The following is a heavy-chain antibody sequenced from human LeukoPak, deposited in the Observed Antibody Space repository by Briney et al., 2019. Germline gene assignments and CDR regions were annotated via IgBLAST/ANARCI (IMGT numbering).Heavy chain of an antibody. V-gene: IGHV1-2*02. J-gene: IGHJ4*02. CDR2: INPNSGAT. Sequence: ASVRVSGNAAGHPFTPYVVHWGREAPGQGLEWMAWINPNSGATSSAQKFQGRVTLTRVTSISTDYMELRSMRSDDTAVYYCAKVKFVRRRVHFDMWGQGTLVTVSS. D-gene: IGHD3-9*01. CDR3: AKVKFVRRRVHFDM. CDR1: GHPFTPYV.